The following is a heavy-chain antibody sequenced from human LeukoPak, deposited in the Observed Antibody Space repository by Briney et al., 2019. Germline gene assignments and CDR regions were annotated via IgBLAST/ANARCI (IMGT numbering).Heavy chain of an antibody. CDR3: ARDPYPDIVVVPAARDVNWFDP. J-gene: IGHJ5*02. CDR2: INPNSGGT. Sequence: ASVKVSCKASGYTFTGYYMHWVRQAPGQGLEWMGWINPNSGGTNYAQKFQGRVTMTRDTSISTAYMELSRLRSDDAAVYYCARDPYPDIVVVPAARDVNWFDPWGQGTLVTVSS. D-gene: IGHD2-2*01. CDR1: GYTFTGYY. V-gene: IGHV1-2*02.